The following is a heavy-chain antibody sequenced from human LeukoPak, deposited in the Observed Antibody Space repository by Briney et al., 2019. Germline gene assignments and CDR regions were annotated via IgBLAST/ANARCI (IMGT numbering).Heavy chain of an antibody. CDR2: ISSSSSYI. V-gene: IGHV3-21*01. CDR3: ARGQLYYDSSGFDY. Sequence: GGSLRLSCAASGCTFSSYSMNWVRQAPGKGLEWVSSISSSSSYIYYVDSVKGRFTISRDNAKNSLYLQMNSLRAEDTAVYYCARGQLYYDSSGFDYWGQGTLVTVSS. J-gene: IGHJ4*02. D-gene: IGHD3-22*01. CDR1: GCTFSSYS.